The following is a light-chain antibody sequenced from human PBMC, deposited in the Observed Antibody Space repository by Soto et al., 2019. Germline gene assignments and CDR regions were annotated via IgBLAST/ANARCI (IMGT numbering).Light chain of an antibody. CDR3: SSYAGSNTFV. CDR2: DVS. J-gene: IGLJ1*01. V-gene: IGLV2-8*01. CDR1: SSDVGGYDY. Sequence: QSALTQPPSASGSPGQSVTISCAGTSSDVGGYDYVSWHQHHPGKAPKLMLYDVSKRPSGVPDRSSGSKSGNTASLTVSGLQAEDEADYYCSSYAGSNTFVFVTGTKVTVL.